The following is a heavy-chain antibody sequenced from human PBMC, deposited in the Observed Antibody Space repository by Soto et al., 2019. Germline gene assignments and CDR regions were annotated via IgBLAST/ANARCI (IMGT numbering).Heavy chain of an antibody. CDR3: AKDTSYYYDSSGYGPLFDY. J-gene: IGHJ4*02. D-gene: IGHD3-22*01. CDR2: ISGSGGST. V-gene: IGHV3-23*01. CDR1: GFTFSSYS. Sequence: PGGSLRLSCAASGFTFSSYSMNWVRQATGKGLEWVSAISGSGGSTYYADSVKGRFTISRDNSKNTLYLQMNSLRAEDTAVYYCAKDTSYYYDSSGYGPLFDYWGQGTLVTISS.